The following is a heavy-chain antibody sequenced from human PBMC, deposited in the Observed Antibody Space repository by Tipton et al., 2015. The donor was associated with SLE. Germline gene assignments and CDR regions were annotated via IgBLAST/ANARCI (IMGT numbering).Heavy chain of an antibody. Sequence: SLRLSCAASGFTFSSYAMSWVRQAPGKGLEWVSAISGSGGSTYYADSVKGRFTISRDNSENTLYLQMNSLRAEDTAVYYCARVHRDGGYVLDYWGQGTLVTVSS. CDR1: GFTFSSYA. D-gene: IGHD5-12*01. CDR3: ARVHRDGGYVLDY. V-gene: IGHV3-23*01. J-gene: IGHJ4*02. CDR2: ISGSGGST.